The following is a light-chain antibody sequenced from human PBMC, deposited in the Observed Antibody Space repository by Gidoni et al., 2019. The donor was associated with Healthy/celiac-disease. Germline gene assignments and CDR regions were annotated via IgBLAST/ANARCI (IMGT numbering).Light chain of an antibody. V-gene: IGKV3-15*01. CDR2: GAS. CDR3: QQCNNRPRT. Sequence: EIVLTQPPATLSVSPGERATLACRASQSVSSNLAWYQQKPGQAPRLLIYGASTRATGIPARFSGSGSGTEFTLTISSLQSEDFAVYYCQQCNNRPRTFGQGTKVEIK. J-gene: IGKJ1*01. CDR1: QSVSSN.